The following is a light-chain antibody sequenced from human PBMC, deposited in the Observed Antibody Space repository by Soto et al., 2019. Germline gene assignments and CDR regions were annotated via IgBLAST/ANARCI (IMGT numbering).Light chain of an antibody. CDR1: QSVSSY. V-gene: IGKV3-11*01. CDR3: QQRSNWPIT. J-gene: IGKJ5*01. CDR2: DAS. Sequence: EIVLTQSPATLSLSPGERATLSCRACQSVSSYLVWYQHKPGQAPRLLIYDASNRATGIPARFSGSGSGTDFTLTISGLEPEDFAVYYCQQRSNWPITFGQGTRLEIK.